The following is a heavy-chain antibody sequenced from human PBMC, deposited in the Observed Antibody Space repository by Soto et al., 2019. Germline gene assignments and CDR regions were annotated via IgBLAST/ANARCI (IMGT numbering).Heavy chain of an antibody. CDR2: IRSKAYGGTT. D-gene: IGHD2-8*01. V-gene: IGHV3-49*03. J-gene: IGHJ6*02. CDR3: TRVLAHCTNGVCYTYYYYGMDV. CDR1: GFTFGDYA. Sequence: PGGSLRLSCTASGFTFGDYAMSWFRQAPGKGLEWVGFIRSKAYGGTTEYAASVKGRFTMSRDDSKSIAYLQMNSLKTEDTAVYYCTRVLAHCTNGVCYTYYYYGMDVWGQGTTVTVSS.